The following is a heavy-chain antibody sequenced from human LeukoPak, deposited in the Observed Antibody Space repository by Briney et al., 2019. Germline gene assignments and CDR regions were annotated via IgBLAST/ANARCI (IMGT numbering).Heavy chain of an antibody. D-gene: IGHD3-16*01. J-gene: IGHJ4*02. CDR3: ARDSGDYGIDY. V-gene: IGHV4-59*01. Sequence: PSETLSLTCTVSGASISSYYWIWIRQPQGKGLEWIGHIYYDGSTNYNPSLKSRVTISVDTSKNQFSLNLSSVTAADTAVYYCARDSGDYGIDYWGQGTLVTVSS. CDR1: GASISSYY. CDR2: IYYDGST.